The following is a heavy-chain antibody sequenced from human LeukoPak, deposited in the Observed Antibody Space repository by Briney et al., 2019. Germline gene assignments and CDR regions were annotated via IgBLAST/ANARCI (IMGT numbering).Heavy chain of an antibody. J-gene: IGHJ6*03. Sequence: ASVKVSCKASGYTFTGYYMHWVRQAPGQGFEWMGIINPSDGSTAYAQKFQGRVTMTKDTSTSTVYMELSSLRSEDTAVYYCARRFRGASDHYYYMDVWGKGTTVTISS. CDR1: GYTFTGYY. CDR2: INPSDGST. D-gene: IGHD3-16*01. V-gene: IGHV1-46*01. CDR3: ARRFRGASDHYYYMDV.